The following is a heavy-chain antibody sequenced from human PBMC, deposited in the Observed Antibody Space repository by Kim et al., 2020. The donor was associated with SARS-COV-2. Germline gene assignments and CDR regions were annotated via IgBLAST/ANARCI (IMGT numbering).Heavy chain of an antibody. CDR1: GYTFTRYF. Sequence: GESLKISCQGSGYTFTRYFINWLRQMPGGGLEWMGRIDPDDSYTNYSPSFEGHVTFSVDKSTSTAYLQWSSLKASDTAIYYCARRGHKDLFTGYFTWGQGSLVTVSS. CDR3: ARRGHKDLFTGYFT. V-gene: IGHV5-10-1*01. D-gene: IGHD3-9*01. J-gene: IGHJ4*02. CDR2: IDPDDSYT.